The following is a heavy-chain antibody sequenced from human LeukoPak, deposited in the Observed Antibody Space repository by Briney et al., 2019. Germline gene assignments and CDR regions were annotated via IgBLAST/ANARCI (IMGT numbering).Heavy chain of an antibody. CDR2: IYTSGST. J-gene: IGHJ3*02. Sequence: SETLSLTCTVSGGSISSYYWSWIRQPAGKGLEWIGRIYTSGSTNYNPSLKSRVTMSVDTSKNQFSLKLSSVTAADTAVYYCARARLYIVVVPAAHDAFDIWGQGTMVTVSS. CDR3: ARARLYIVVVPAAHDAFDI. V-gene: IGHV4-4*07. D-gene: IGHD2-2*01. CDR1: GGSISSYY.